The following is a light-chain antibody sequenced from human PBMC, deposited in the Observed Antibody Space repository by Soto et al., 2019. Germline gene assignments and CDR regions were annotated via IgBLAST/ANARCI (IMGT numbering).Light chain of an antibody. CDR3: PQYGSSPYT. Sequence: EIVLTQSPGTLSLSPGERATLSCRASQSVSSSSLAWYQQKPGQAPRLLIYGASSRATGIPDRFSGSGSGTDFPLAISRLEPEDFAVFYCPQYGSSPYTFGQGTKLEIK. CDR1: QSVSSSS. J-gene: IGKJ2*01. V-gene: IGKV3-20*01. CDR2: GAS.